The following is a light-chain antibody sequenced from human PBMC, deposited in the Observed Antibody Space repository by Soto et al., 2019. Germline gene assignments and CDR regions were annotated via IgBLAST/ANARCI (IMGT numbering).Light chain of an antibody. V-gene: IGKV1-39*01. CDR1: QSISSY. Sequence: DIQMTQSPSSLSASVGERVTITCRASQSISSYLNWYQQKQAKAPKLLLYYASSLQSGVPSRFSGSGSGTDFALTISSLHPKDFATYYCQQSYRTPRTFGQGTKVEIK. J-gene: IGKJ1*01. CDR2: YAS. CDR3: QQSYRTPRT.